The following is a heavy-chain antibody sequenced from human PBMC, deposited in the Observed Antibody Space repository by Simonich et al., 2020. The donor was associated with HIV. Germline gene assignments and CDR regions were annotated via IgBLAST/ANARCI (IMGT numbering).Heavy chain of an antibody. Sequence: QVQLQQWGAGLLKPSETLSLTCAVYVGSFSGYYWSWIRQPPGKGLEWLGEINHSGSTNYHPSRKSRVTISVDTSKNQFSLKLSSVTAADTAVYYCASPRMVAARPFDYWGQGTLVTVSS. D-gene: IGHD6-6*01. V-gene: IGHV4-34*01. CDR2: INHSGST. J-gene: IGHJ4*02. CDR1: VGSFSGYY. CDR3: ASPRMVAARPFDY.